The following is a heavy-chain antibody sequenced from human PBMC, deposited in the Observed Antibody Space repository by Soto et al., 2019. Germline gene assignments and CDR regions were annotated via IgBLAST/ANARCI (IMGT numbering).Heavy chain of an antibody. CDR1: GYSFTSYW. V-gene: IGHV5-51*01. Sequence: PGESLKISCKGSGYSFTSYWIGWVRQMPGKGLEWMGIIYPGDSDTRYSPSFQGQVTTSADKSISTAYLQWSSLKASDTAMYYCARTTDIVATYYYYGMEGWGQGTTVTVSS. CDR3: ARTTDIVATYYYYGMEG. J-gene: IGHJ6*02. D-gene: IGHD5-12*01. CDR2: IYPGDSDT.